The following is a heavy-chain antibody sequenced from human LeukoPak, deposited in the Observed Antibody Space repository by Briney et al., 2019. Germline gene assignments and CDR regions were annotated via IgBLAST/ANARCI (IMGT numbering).Heavy chain of an antibody. J-gene: IGHJ6*03. V-gene: IGHV4-61*02. D-gene: IGHD3-10*01. CDR3: ARGMGPLYYYGSGSYKGYYYYMDV. Sequence: PSETLSLTCTVPGDSISSGDYYWSWIRQPAGKGLEWIGRISSSGSTNYNPSLKSRVTISVDTSKNQFSLKLSSVTAADTAVYFCARGMGPLYYYGSGSYKGYYYYMDVWGKGTTVTISS. CDR2: ISSSGST. CDR1: GDSISSGDYY.